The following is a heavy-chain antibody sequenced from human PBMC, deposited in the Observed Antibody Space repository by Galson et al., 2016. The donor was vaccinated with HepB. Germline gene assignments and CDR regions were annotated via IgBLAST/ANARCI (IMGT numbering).Heavy chain of an antibody. J-gene: IGHJ6*02. V-gene: IGHV3-7*03. Sequence: SLRLSCAASGFTCSRFWMNWVRQAPGKGLEWVANIRQDGSEKYYVDSVKGRFTISRDDAKNSLYLQMNSLRAEDTAVYYCARDSGSFYHYYYGADVWGQGTTVTVSS. D-gene: IGHD1-26*01. CDR1: GFTCSRFW. CDR2: IRQDGSEK. CDR3: ARDSGSFYHYYYGADV.